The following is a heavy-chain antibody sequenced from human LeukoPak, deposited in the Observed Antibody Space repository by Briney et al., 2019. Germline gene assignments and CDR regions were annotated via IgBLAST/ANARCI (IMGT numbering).Heavy chain of an antibody. CDR1: GSTFSSYT. Sequence: GASVKVSCKASGSTFSSYTISWVRQAPGQGLEWMGRIIPILGIANYAQKFQGRVTITADKSTSTAYMELSSLRSEDTAVYYCARDDRDIVVVPAAIAFDYWGQGTLVTVSS. D-gene: IGHD2-2*02. V-gene: IGHV1-69*04. J-gene: IGHJ4*02. CDR3: ARDDRDIVVVPAAIAFDY. CDR2: IIPILGIA.